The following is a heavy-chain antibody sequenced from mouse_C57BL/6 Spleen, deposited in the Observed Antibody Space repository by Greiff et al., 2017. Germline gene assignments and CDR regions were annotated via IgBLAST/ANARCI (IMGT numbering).Heavy chain of an antibody. CDR1: GYTFTGSW. J-gene: IGHJ4*01. D-gene: IGHD2-12*01. CDR2: ILPGSGST. V-gene: IGHV1-9*01. Sequence: VKLQQSVAELMKPGASVKLSCKATGYTFTGSWIEWVKQRPGHGLEWIGEILPGSGSTKYNAKFKGKAPFTADTSSNTAYMQLSSLTTEDSAMYYGVRLFTTKYDDKDYWGQGTSVTVSS. CDR3: VRLFTTKYDDKDY.